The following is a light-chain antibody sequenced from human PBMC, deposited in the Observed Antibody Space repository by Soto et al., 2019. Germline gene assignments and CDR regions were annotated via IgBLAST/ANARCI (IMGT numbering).Light chain of an antibody. CDR3: QQYDDLPIT. J-gene: IGKJ5*01. V-gene: IGKV1-33*01. CDR1: QDINKN. CDR2: DAS. Sequence: DIQMTQSPSSLSASVGDRVTITCQASQDINKNLIWYQQKPGKAPKLLIYDASDLETGVPSRFSGTGSGTDFTFTISSLQPEDIATYYCQQYDDLPITFGRGTRLEIK.